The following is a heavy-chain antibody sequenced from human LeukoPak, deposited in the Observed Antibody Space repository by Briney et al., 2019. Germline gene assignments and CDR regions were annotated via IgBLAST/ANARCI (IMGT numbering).Heavy chain of an antibody. Sequence: GGSLRLSCVGSGFHFRLYNMNWVRQAPGKGLEWVSAISGGGITTYYADSVKGRFTISRDNPRTTLYLQMNSLRAEDTAVYYCAKEFIPRIGELFTYSEFDYWGQGTLVTVSS. V-gene: IGHV3-23*01. CDR2: ISGGGITT. J-gene: IGHJ4*02. D-gene: IGHD3-10*01. CDR1: GFHFRLYN. CDR3: AKEFIPRIGELFTYSEFDY.